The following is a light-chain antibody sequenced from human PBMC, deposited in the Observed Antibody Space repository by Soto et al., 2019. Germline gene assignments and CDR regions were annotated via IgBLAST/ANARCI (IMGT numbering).Light chain of an antibody. CDR2: GAS. Sequence: DIVMTQSPATLYVSPGERATLSCRASQSVSNDLAWYQQKPGQPPTLLIYGASTRATGIPARFSGSGSGTEFTLTISSLQSEDFAVYYCQQYNNWPGTFGQGTRLE. V-gene: IGKV3-15*01. J-gene: IGKJ5*01. CDR3: QQYNNWPGT. CDR1: QSVSND.